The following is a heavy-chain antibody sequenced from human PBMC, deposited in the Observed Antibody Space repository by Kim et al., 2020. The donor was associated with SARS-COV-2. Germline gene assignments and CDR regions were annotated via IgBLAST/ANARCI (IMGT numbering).Heavy chain of an antibody. CDR2: INAGNGNT. Sequence: ASVKVSCKASGYTFTSYAMHWVRQAPGQRLEWMGWINAGNGNTKYSQKFQGRVTITRDTSASTAYMELSSLRSEDTAVYYCARGERIFGVETGFDYWGQGTLVTVSS. CDR1: GYTFTSYA. D-gene: IGHD3-3*01. J-gene: IGHJ4*02. V-gene: IGHV1-3*01. CDR3: ARGERIFGVETGFDY.